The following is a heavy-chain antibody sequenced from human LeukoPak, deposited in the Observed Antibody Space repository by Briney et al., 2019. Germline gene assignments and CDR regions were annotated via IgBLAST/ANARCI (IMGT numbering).Heavy chain of an antibody. Sequence: GESLKTSCKGSGYSFTNYWIGWVRQMPGKGLEWMGIIYPGDSDTRYSPSFQGRVTISADKSISTAYLQWSSLKASDTAMYYCITGGSGSFYNPFDYWGQGTLVIVSS. CDR3: ITGGSGSFYNPFDY. CDR2: IYPGDSDT. J-gene: IGHJ4*02. V-gene: IGHV5-51*01. CDR1: GYSFTNYW. D-gene: IGHD3-10*01.